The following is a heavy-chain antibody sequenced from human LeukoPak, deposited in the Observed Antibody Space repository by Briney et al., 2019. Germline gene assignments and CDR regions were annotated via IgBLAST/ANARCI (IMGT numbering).Heavy chain of an antibody. CDR2: IYSGGST. J-gene: IGHJ4*02. D-gene: IGHD1-1*01. V-gene: IGHV3-53*01. CDR3: ARDRVNWNDVGGLFDY. CDR1: GFTFSTYW. Sequence: GGSLRLSCAASGFTFSTYWMSWVRQAPGKGLEWVSLIYSGGSTSYADSVKGRFTFSRDNSKNTLYLQMNSLRAEDTAVYYCARDRVNWNDVGGLFDYWGQGTLVTVSS.